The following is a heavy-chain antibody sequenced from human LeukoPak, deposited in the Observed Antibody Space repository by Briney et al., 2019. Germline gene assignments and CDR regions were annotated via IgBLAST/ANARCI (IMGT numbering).Heavy chain of an antibody. Sequence: RSLRLSCVASGFVFSDSAMHWVRQTSEKGLEWLGHIRSNYATVYRESVKGRFTISRDNSKNTAYLQMSSLKVDDTAVYFCTRLGGNYDYWGQGTLVTVSS. CDR1: GFVFSDSA. V-gene: IGHV3-73*01. CDR2: IRSNYAT. J-gene: IGHJ4*02. D-gene: IGHD2-15*01. CDR3: TRLGGNYDY.